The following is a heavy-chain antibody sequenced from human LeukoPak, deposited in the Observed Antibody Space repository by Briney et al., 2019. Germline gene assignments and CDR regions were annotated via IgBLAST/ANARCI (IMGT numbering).Heavy chain of an antibody. CDR1: GGTFSSYA. Sequence: SVKVSCKASGGTFSSYAISWVRQAPGQGLEWMGGIIPIFGTANYAQKFQGRVTITADESTSTAYMELSSLRSEDTAVYYCAREPQGVYYYDSSGYSPFDYWGQGTLVTVSS. D-gene: IGHD3-22*01. J-gene: IGHJ4*02. V-gene: IGHV1-69*13. CDR3: AREPQGVYYYDSSGYSPFDY. CDR2: IIPIFGTA.